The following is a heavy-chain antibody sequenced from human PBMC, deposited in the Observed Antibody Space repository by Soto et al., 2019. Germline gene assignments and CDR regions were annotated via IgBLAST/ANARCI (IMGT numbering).Heavy chain of an antibody. D-gene: IGHD2-2*03. V-gene: IGHV1-69*01. J-gene: IGHJ6*02. CDR3: ARDGGYCSSTSCYGYYYYGMDV. CDR2: IIPIFGTA. Sequence: QVQLVQSGAEVKKPGSSVKVSCKASGGTFSSYAISWVRQAPGQGLEWMGGIIPIFGTANYAQKFQGRVTITADESTRTAYMELSSLRAEETAVYYCARDGGYCSSTSCYGYYYYGMDVWGQGTTVTVSS. CDR1: GGTFSSYA.